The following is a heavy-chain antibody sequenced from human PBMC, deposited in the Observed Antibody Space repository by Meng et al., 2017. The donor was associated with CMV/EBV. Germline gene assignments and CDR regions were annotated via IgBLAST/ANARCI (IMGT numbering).Heavy chain of an antibody. Sequence: GESLKISCAASGFTVSSNYMSWVRQAPGKGLEWVSVIYSGGSTYYADSVKGRSTISRDNSKNTLYLQMNSLRAEDTAVYYCARSRTPRGKGAEMDVWGQGTTVTVSS. CDR1: GFTVSSNY. J-gene: IGHJ6*02. CDR2: IYSGGST. V-gene: IGHV3-53*01. D-gene: IGHD1-26*01. CDR3: ARSRTPRGKGAEMDV.